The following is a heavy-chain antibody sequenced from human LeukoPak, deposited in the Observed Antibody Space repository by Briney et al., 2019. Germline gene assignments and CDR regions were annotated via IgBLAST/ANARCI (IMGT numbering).Heavy chain of an antibody. D-gene: IGHD2-15*01. J-gene: IGHJ4*02. CDR2: LSNDGSYT. V-gene: IGHV3-30*04. CDR3: ARDRKSGGGTALED. Sequence: NPGRSLRLSCVASGFSFSRSAMHWVRQAPGKGLEWVTILSNDGSYTYYADSVKGRFTVSRDSSKNTLFLEMDSLRPEDTATYFCARDRKSGGGTALEDLGQGTLVTVSS. CDR1: GFSFSRSA.